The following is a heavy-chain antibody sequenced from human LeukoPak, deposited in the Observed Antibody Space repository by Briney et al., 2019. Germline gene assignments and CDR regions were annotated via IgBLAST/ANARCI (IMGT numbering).Heavy chain of an antibody. CDR3: AREEVAVATDY. D-gene: IGHD5-12*01. V-gene: IGHV1-2*02. CDR1: GYTFTGYY. J-gene: IGHJ4*02. CDR2: INPNSGGT. Sequence: GPVKVSCKAPGYTFTGYYMHWVRQAPGQGLEWMGWINPNSGGTSYAQKFQGRVTMTRDTSINTAYMELSRLRSDDTAVYYCAREEVAVATDYWGQGTLVTVSS.